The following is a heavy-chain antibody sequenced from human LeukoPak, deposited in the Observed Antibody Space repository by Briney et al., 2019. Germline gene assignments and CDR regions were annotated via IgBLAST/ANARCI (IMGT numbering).Heavy chain of an antibody. CDR1: GGSVSSSSYY. CDR2: ISSGGST. J-gene: IGHJ4*02. Sequence: SETLSLTCTVSGGSVSSSSYYWSWIRQPAGKGLEWIGYISSGGSTNYNPSLKSRVTISIDTSKNQFSLKLTSATAADTAVYYCARGDDYKSTLFDYWGQGTLVTVSS. CDR3: ARGDDYKSTLFDY. V-gene: IGHV4-61*10. D-gene: IGHD5-12*01.